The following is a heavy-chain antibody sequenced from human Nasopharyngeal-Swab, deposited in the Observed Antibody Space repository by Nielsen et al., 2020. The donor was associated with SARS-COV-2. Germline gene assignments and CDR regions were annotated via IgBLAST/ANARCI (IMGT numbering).Heavy chain of an antibody. CDR2: ISYDGSNK. J-gene: IGHJ4*02. CDR1: GFTFSSYA. V-gene: IGHV3-30-3*01. D-gene: IGHD3-22*01. CDR3: ARDKSDSSNY. Sequence: GESLKISCAASGFTFSSYAMHWVRQAPGKGPEWVAVISYDGSNKYYADSVKGRFTISRDNSKNTLYLQMNSLRAEDTAVYYCARDKSDSSNYWGQGTLVTVSS.